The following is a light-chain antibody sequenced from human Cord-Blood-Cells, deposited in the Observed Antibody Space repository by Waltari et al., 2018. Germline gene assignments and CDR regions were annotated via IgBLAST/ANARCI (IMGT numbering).Light chain of an antibody. CDR2: GAS. V-gene: IGKV3-20*01. CDR1: QSVSSSY. CDR3: QQDGSSLT. Sequence: EIVLTQPPGTLPLSPGERATLSGRASQSVSSSYLAWYEQKPGRAPRLLIYGASSRATGMPVSFSGSGFVTEFNLTFGRLVPEDFAVYFCQQDGSSLTVGGVTNVE. J-gene: IGKJ4*01.